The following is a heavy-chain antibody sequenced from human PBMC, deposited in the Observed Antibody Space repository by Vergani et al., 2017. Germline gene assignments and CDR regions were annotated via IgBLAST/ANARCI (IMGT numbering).Heavy chain of an antibody. D-gene: IGHD1/OR15-1a*01. CDR2: IYTSGST. CDR1: GGSISSGSYY. CDR3: ARGPTIGGTKI. J-gene: IGHJ4*02. V-gene: IGHV4-61*02. Sequence: QVQLQESGPGLVKPSQTLSLTCTVSGGSISSGSYYWSWIRQPAGKGLEWIGRIYTSGSTNYNPSLKSRVTISVDTSKNQFSLKLSSVTAADTAVYYCARGPTIGGTKIWGQGTLVTVSS.